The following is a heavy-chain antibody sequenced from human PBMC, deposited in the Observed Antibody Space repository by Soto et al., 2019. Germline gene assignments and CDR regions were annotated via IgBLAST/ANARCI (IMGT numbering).Heavy chain of an antibody. CDR2: IKSDESST. V-gene: IGHV3-74*01. J-gene: IGHJ4*02. Sequence: EVQLVESGGGLVQPGGSLRLSCAASGFTFSNYWMHWVRQAPGKGLVWVSRIKSDESSTNYADSVKGRCTISRDNGKNTLYLQMNSLRAEDAAVYYCARGKAVGGHGDYDYWGQGTLVTVSS. CDR3: ARGKAVGGHGDYDY. D-gene: IGHD4-17*01. CDR1: GFTFSNYW.